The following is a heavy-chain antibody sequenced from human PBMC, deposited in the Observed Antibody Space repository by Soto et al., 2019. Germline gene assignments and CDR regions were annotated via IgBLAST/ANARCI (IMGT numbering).Heavy chain of an antibody. J-gene: IGHJ4*02. Sequence: WGSLRLSCASSGFTFSSYGMHWVRQAPGKGLEWVAVISNDGSYKYYADSVKGRFTISRDNSKNTLFLQMNSLSAEDTAVYYCAKEAAREFDYWGQGTMVTVSS. CDR1: GFTFSSYG. D-gene: IGHD6-6*01. V-gene: IGHV3-30*18. CDR3: AKEAAREFDY. CDR2: ISNDGSYK.